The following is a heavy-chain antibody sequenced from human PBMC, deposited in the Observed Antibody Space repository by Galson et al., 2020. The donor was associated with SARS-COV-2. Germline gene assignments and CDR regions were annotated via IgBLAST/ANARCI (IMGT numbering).Heavy chain of an antibody. CDR3: AKDRSGYCSGTTCFPYFDY. CDR2: ISWNGGSI. D-gene: IGHD2-2*01. V-gene: IGHV3-9*01. Sequence: GGSLRLSCAASGFTFDEFALHWVRQAPGKGLEWVSGISWNGGSIAYADSVKGRFTISRDNAKNSLYLQMNNLRVEDTAFYYCAKDRSGYCSGTTCFPYFDYWGQGTLVTVSS. CDR1: GFTFDEFA. J-gene: IGHJ4*02.